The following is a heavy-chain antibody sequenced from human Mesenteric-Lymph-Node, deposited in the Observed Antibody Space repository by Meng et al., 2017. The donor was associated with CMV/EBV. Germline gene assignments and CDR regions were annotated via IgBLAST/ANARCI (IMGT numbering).Heavy chain of an antibody. Sequence: GSLRLSCTVSGGSISSYYWSWIRQPPGKGLEWIGYIYYSGGTNYNPSLKSRVTISVDTSKNQFSLKLSSVTAADTAMYYCARAGGYTSSWYAYWGQGTLVTVSS. CDR3: ARAGGYTSSWYAY. J-gene: IGHJ4*02. V-gene: IGHV4-59*01. D-gene: IGHD6-13*01. CDR2: IYYSGGT. CDR1: GGSISSYY.